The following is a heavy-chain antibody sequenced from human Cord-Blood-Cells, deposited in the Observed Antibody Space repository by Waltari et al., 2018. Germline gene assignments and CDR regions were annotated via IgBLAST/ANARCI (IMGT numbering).Heavy chain of an antibody. CDR2: IYYSGST. CDR1: GGSISSGDYY. V-gene: IGHV4-30-4*08. CDR3: ARTLPITIFGVVIRHDAFDI. J-gene: IGHJ3*02. Sequence: QVQLQESGPGLVKPSQTLSLTCTVSGGSISSGDYYWRWIREPPGEGLEWIGYIYYSGSTYYNPSLKSRVTISVDTSKNQFSLKLSSVTAADTAVYYCARTLPITIFGVVIRHDAFDIWGQGTMVTVSS. D-gene: IGHD3-3*01.